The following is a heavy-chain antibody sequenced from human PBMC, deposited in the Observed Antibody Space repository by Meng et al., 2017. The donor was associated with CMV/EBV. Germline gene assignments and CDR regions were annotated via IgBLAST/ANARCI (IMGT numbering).Heavy chain of an antibody. CDR3: ARGGRLLDINWYFDL. D-gene: IGHD3/OR15-3a*01. CDR1: GFTFSDYA. J-gene: IGHJ2*01. Sequence: GESLKISCAASGFTFSDYAMHWVRQAPGKGLEWVTVTSYDGSNKYFVDSVKGRFNISRDISKNRLYLRMNGLTTEDTAVYYCARGGRLLDINWYFDLWGRGTLVTVSS. V-gene: IGHV3-30*04. CDR2: TSYDGSNK.